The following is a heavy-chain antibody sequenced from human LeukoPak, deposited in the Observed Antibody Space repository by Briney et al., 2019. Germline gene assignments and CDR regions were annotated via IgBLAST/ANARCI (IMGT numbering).Heavy chain of an antibody. CDR1: GFTFSDYH. D-gene: IGHD1-26*01. CDR3: AKTLVGAISADS. J-gene: IGHJ4*02. Sequence: PGGSLRLSCVASGFTFSDYHMSWIRQAPGKGLEWVSIISGNGGTANHADSVKGRFTISRDNSKNTLFLQMNSLRAEDTAVYFCAKTLVGAISADSWGQGTLVTVSS. CDR2: ISGNGGTA. V-gene: IGHV3-23*01.